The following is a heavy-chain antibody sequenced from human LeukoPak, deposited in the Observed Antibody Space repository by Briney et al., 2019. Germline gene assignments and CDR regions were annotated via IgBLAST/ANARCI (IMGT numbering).Heavy chain of an antibody. CDR2: IKSKTDGGTT. V-gene: IGHV3-15*01. CDR1: GFTFSNAW. Sequence: PGGSLRLSCAASGFTFSNAWMSWVRQAPGKGLEWVGRIKSKTDGGTTDYAAPVKGRFTISRDDSKNTLYLQMNSLKTEDTAVNYCTTDPTMIVVVIDYWGQGTLVTVSS. J-gene: IGHJ4*02. D-gene: IGHD3-22*01. CDR3: TTDPTMIVVVIDY.